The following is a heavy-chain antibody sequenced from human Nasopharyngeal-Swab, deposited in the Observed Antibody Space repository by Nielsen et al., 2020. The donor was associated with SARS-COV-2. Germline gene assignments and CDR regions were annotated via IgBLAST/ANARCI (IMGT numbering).Heavy chain of an antibody. D-gene: IGHD3-10*01. CDR2: IYSTGTR. V-gene: IGHV4-39*02. CDR1: GGSVSNDYYS. CDR3: ARLDSHGSEDF. J-gene: IGHJ4*02. Sequence: SETLSLTCTVSGGSVSNDYYSGGGIRQPPGKGREWIGQIYSTGTRQYNPSLRSRVSISIDTYRKRISLTLSSVTAADTAMYHCARLDSHGSEDFWGQGTLVTVSS.